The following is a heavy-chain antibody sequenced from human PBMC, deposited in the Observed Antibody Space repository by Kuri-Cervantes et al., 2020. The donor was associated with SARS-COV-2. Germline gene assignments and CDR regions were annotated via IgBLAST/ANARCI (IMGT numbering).Heavy chain of an antibody. D-gene: IGHD6-13*01. CDR1: GGTFSSYT. CDR3: ARELLAAAGSPAFDI. CDR2: IIPILGIA. J-gene: IGHJ3*02. Sequence: SVKVSCKASGGTFSSYTISWVRQAPGQGLEWMGRIIPILGIANYAQKFQGRVTITADKSTSTAYMELSSLRSEDTAVYYCARELLAAAGSPAFDIWGQGTMVTVSS. V-gene: IGHV1-69*04.